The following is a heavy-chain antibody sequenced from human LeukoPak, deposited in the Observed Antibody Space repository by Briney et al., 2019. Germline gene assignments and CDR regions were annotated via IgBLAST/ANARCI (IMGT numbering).Heavy chain of an antibody. CDR2: IHYSGST. J-gene: IGHJ4*02. Sequence: SETLSLTCTVSGGSISSSSHYWGWIRQPPGKGLEWIGNIHYSGSTYYNPSLKSRVTISVDTSKNQFSLKLSSVTAADTAVYYCARGQLYYDILTGYSLWGQGTLVTVSS. D-gene: IGHD3-9*01. CDR3: ARGQLYYDILTGYSL. CDR1: GGSISSSSHY. V-gene: IGHV4-39*07.